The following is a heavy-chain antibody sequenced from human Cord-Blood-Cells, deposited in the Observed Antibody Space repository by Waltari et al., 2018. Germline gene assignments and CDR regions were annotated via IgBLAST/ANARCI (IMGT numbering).Heavy chain of an antibody. Sequence: QVQLVQSGAEVKKPGASVKVSCKASGYTFTSYDINCVRQPTRQGLEWMGWMNPNSGNTGYAQKFQGRVTMTRNTSISTAYMELSSLISEDTAVYYCASSGMGTGDLGGGMDFWGQGTTVTVSS. J-gene: IGHJ6*02. CDR3: ASSGMGTGDLGGGMDF. CDR1: GYTFTSYD. V-gene: IGHV1-8*01. CDR2: MNPNSGNT. D-gene: IGHD7-27*01.